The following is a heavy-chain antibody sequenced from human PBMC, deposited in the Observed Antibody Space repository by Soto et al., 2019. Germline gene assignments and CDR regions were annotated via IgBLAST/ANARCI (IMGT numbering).Heavy chain of an antibody. V-gene: IGHV1-8*01. CDR3: ARGAGCSGGSCYYTNPV. D-gene: IGHD2-15*01. CDR2: MNPNSGNT. CDR1: GYTFTSYD. J-gene: IGHJ4*02. Sequence: GASVKVSCKASGYTFTSYDINWVRQATGQGLEWMGWMNPNSGNTGYAQKFQGRVTMTRNTSISTAYMELSSLRSEDTAVYYCARGAGCSGGSCYYTNPVWGQGTLVTSPQ.